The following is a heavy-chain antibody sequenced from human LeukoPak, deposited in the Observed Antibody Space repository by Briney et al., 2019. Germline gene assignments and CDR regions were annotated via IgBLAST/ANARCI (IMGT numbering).Heavy chain of an antibody. CDR2: IKEDGSRK. Sequence: GSLRLSCVASGFTFSEFWMSWVRQAPGKGLEWLAGIKEDGSRKYYVDSVKGRFTISRDNAKNSVFLQMNSLRNEDTAVYYCIRDAMTAFWGQGTLVTVSS. CDR3: IRDAMTAF. CDR1: GFTFSEFW. J-gene: IGHJ4*02. V-gene: IGHV3-7*01.